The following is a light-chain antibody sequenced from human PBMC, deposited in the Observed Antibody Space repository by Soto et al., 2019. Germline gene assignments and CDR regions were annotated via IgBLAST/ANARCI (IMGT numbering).Light chain of an antibody. CDR1: SSYVGSSNL. J-gene: IGLJ3*02. Sequence: QSALTQPASVSGSPGQSITISCTGTSSYVGSSNLVSWYQQHPDKAPKLMIYEGSQRPSGVSHRFSGSKSGNTASLTISGLKAEDEANYYCCSYAGSNTLLFGGGTKLTVL. CDR2: EGS. V-gene: IGLV2-23*01. CDR3: CSYAGSNTLL.